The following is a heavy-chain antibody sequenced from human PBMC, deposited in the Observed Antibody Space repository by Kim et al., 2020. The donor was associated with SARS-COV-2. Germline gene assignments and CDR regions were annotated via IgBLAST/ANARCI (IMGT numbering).Heavy chain of an antibody. CDR3: ARARGGEQQLVRRNFDY. J-gene: IGHJ4*02. D-gene: IGHD6-13*01. Sequence: SETLSLTCTVSGGSVSSGSYYWSWIRQPPGKGLEWIGYIYYSGSTNYNPSLKSRVTISVDTSKNQFSLKLSSVTAADTAVYYCARARGGEQQLVRRNFDYWGQGTLVTVSS. CDR1: GGSVSSGSYY. V-gene: IGHV4-61*01. CDR2: IYYSGST.